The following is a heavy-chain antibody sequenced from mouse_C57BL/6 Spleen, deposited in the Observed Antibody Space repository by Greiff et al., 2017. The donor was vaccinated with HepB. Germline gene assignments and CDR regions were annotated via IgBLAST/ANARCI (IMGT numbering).Heavy chain of an antibody. Sequence: QVQLKQPGAELVKPGASVKLSCKASGYTFTSYWMHWVKQRPGQGLEWIGMIHPNSGSTNYNEKFKSKATLTVDKSSSTAYMQLSSLTSEDSAVYYCARGDGSSYEDYWGQGTTLTVSS. CDR3: ARGDGSSYEDY. J-gene: IGHJ2*01. D-gene: IGHD1-1*01. V-gene: IGHV1-64*01. CDR2: IHPNSGST. CDR1: GYTFTSYW.